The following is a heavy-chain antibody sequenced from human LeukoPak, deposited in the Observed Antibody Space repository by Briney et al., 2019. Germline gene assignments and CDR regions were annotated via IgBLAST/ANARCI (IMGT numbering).Heavy chain of an antibody. CDR3: ARDPTGRYSSEGYMDV. V-gene: IGHV4-61*02. CDR2: INTSGRT. Sequence: PSETLSLTCTVSGGSISGSTSYWSWIRRPAGKGLEWIGRINTSGRTKYNPSLKSRVTISVDTSKNQFSLKLSSVTAADTAVYYCARDPTGRYSSEGYMDVWGKGTTVTISS. CDR1: GGSISGSTSY. J-gene: IGHJ6*03. D-gene: IGHD6-19*01.